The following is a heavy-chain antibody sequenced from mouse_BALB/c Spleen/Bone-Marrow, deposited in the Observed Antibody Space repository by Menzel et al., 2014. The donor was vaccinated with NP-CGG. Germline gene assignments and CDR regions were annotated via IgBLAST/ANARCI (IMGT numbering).Heavy chain of an antibody. CDR3: ARGYYAMDY. Sequence: DVHLVESGPGLVKPSQSLSLTCTVTGYSITSDYACNWIRQFPGNKLEWMGYISYSGSTSYNPSLKSRISITRDTSKNQFFLQLNSVTTEDTATYYCARGYYAMDYWGQGTSVTVSS. V-gene: IGHV3-2*02. J-gene: IGHJ4*01. CDR2: ISYSGST. CDR1: GYSITSDYA.